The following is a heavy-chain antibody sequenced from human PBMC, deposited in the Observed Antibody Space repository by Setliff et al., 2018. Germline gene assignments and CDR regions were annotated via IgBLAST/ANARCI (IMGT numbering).Heavy chain of an antibody. J-gene: IGHJ6*02. Sequence: PSETLSLTCTVSGGSISSSSYYWGWIRQPPGKGLEWIGSIYYSGSTYYNPSLKSRVTLSVDTSKNQFSLKLSSVTAADTAVYYCARLLAGTGGFFYYGVDVWGQGTKVTVS. CDR1: GGSISSSSYY. CDR3: ARLLAGTGGFFYYGVDV. CDR2: IYYSGST. D-gene: IGHD6-19*01. V-gene: IGHV4-39*01.